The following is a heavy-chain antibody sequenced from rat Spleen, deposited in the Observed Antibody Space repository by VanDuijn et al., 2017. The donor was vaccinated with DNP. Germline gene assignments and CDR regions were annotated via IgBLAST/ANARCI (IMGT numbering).Heavy chain of an antibody. V-gene: IGHV5-7*01. CDR1: GFTFSDYY. CDR2: VSYDGSST. Sequence: EVQLVESGGDLVQPGRSLKLSCVAFGFTFSDYYMAWVRQSPKKGLEWVATVSYDGSSTYYRDSVKGRFTISRDNAESTLYLHMDSLRSEETATYYCARHGYRYNYFDYWGQGVMVTVSS. D-gene: IGHD1-5*01. CDR3: ARHGYRYNYFDY. J-gene: IGHJ2*01.